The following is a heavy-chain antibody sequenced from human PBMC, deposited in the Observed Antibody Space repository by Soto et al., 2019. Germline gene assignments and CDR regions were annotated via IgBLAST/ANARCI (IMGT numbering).Heavy chain of an antibody. Sequence: ASVKVSCKASGGTFSSYAISWVRQAPGQGLEWMGGIIPIFGTANYAQKFQGRVTITADESTSTAYMELSSLRSEDTAVYYCASYCSGGSCYGNGTNWFDPWGQGTPGHRLL. J-gene: IGHJ5*02. CDR3: ASYCSGGSCYGNGTNWFDP. D-gene: IGHD2-15*01. V-gene: IGHV1-69*13. CDR2: IIPIFGTA. CDR1: GGTFSSYA.